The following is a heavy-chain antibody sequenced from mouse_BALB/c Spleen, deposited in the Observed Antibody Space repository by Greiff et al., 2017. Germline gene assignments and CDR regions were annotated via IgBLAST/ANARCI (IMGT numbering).Heavy chain of an antibody. V-gene: IGHV2-6-7*01. CDR1: GFSLTGYG. J-gene: IGHJ3*01. Sequence: VQLQESGPGLVAPSQSLSITCTVSGFSLTGYGVNWVRQPPGKGLEWLGMIWGDGSTDYNSALKSRLSISKDNSKSQVFLKMNSLQTDDTARYYCARDKGIYYDYEGFAYWGQGTLVTVSA. CDR3: ARDKGIYYDYEGFAY. CDR2: IWGDGST. D-gene: IGHD2-4*01.